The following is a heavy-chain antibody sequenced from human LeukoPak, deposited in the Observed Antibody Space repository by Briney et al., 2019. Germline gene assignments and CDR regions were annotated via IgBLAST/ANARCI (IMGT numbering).Heavy chain of an antibody. CDR3: AKDQVIFWSGYWYYFGY. D-gene: IGHD3-3*01. CDR1: GFTFSSYA. V-gene: IGHV3-23*01. CDR2: ISGSGGST. J-gene: IGHJ4*02. Sequence: GGSLRLSCAASGFTFSSYAMSWVRQAPGKGLEWVSAISGSGGSTYYADSVKGRFTISRDNSKNTLYLQMNSLRAEDTAVYYCAKDQVIFWSGYWYYFGYWGQGTLVTVSS.